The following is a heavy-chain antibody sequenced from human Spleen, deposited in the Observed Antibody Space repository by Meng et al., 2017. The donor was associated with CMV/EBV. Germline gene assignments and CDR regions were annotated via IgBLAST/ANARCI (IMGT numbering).Heavy chain of an antibody. J-gene: IGHJ4*02. Sequence: ASGFILSEHYMDWVRQAPGKGLEWVGRTRNRANGYTTEYAASVKGRFTLSRDDSKNSLYLQMNSLKTEDTAVYYCARGYDTSGYYDYWGQGTLVTVSS. CDR2: TRNRANGYTT. CDR1: GFILSEHY. V-gene: IGHV3-72*01. D-gene: IGHD3-22*01. CDR3: ARGYDTSGYYDY.